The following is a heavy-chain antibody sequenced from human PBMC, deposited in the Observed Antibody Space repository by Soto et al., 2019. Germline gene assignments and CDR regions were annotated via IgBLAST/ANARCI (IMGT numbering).Heavy chain of an antibody. CDR3: ARVPRETNVRAVTFDY. Sequence: GGSLRLSCAASGFTFSSYAMHWVRQAPGKGLEYVSAISSNGGSTYYANSVKGRFTISRDNSKNTLYLQMGSLRAEDMAVYYCARVPRETNVRAVTFDYWGQGTLVTVSS. CDR1: GFTFSSYA. J-gene: IGHJ4*02. V-gene: IGHV3-64*01. D-gene: IGHD4-4*01. CDR2: ISSNGGST.